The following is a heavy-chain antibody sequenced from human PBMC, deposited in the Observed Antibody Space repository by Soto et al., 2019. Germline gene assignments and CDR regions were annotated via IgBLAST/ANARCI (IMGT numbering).Heavy chain of an antibody. D-gene: IGHD3-3*01. CDR1: GGSFSGYY. J-gene: IGHJ4*02. V-gene: IGHV4-34*01. CDR3: ARGANFWSGYYFDY. Sequence: SETLSLTCAVYGGSFSGYYWSWIRQPPGKGLEWIGEINHSGSTNYNPSLKSRVTISVDTSKNQFSLKLSSVTAADTAVYYCARGANFWSGYYFDYWGQGTLVTVSS. CDR2: INHSGST.